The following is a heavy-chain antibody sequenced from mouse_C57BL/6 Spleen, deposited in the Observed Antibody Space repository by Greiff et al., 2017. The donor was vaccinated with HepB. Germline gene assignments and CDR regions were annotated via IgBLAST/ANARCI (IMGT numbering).Heavy chain of an antibody. D-gene: IGHD1-1*01. Sequence: VQRVESGPELVKPGASVKISCKASGYAFSSSWMNWVKQRPGKGLEWIGRIYPGDGDTNYNGKFKGKATLTADKSSSTAYMQLSSLTSEDSAVYFCARTPYYCGSSSRYFDVWGTGTTVTVSS. J-gene: IGHJ1*03. CDR1: GYAFSSSW. CDR3: ARTPYYCGSSSRYFDV. V-gene: IGHV1-82*01. CDR2: IYPGDGDT.